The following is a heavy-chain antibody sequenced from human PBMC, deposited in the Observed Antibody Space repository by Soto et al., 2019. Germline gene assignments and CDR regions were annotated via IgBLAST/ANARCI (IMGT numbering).Heavy chain of an antibody. Sequence: PGGSLRLSCAASGFTFSIYAMSWVRQAPGKGLEWVSSISGSGSSTYNADSVKGRFTFSRDNFKNTLYLQMNSLRAEDTAVYFCAGVDFDSSGYFLDYWGQGTLVTVS. CDR2: ISGSGSST. J-gene: IGHJ4*02. CDR1: GFTFSIYA. V-gene: IGHV3-23*01. CDR3: AGVDFDSSGYFLDY. D-gene: IGHD3-22*01.